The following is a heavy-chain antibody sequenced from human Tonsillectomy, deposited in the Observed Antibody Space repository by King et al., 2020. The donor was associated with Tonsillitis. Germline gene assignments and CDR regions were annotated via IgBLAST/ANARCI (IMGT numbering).Heavy chain of an antibody. CDR2: ISYDGSNK. CDR1: GFTFSSFD. CDR3: AKDRGHRYEYSMDV. Sequence: VQLVESGGGVVQPGRSLRLSCAASGFTFSSFDMHWVRQAPGKGLEWVAVISYDGSNKYYADSVKGRFTISRDNSKNTLYVQMNSLRAEDTALYYCAKDRGHRYEYSMDVWGQGTTVTVSS. J-gene: IGHJ6*02. D-gene: IGHD6-6*01. V-gene: IGHV3-30*18.